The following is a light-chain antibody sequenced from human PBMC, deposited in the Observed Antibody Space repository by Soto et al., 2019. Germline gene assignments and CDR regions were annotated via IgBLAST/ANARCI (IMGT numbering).Light chain of an antibody. CDR3: KRIFGTRYS. Sequence: DIQMTQSPSSLSASVGDRVTITCRASQNIRVYLNWYQQKPGKAPKPLIYAASTLLSGVPSRFSGSGSGTDFTLTISSLQPEDFATYYCKRIFGTRYSFGQGTKLEI. V-gene: IGKV1-39*01. CDR1: QNIRVY. J-gene: IGKJ2*03. CDR2: AAS.